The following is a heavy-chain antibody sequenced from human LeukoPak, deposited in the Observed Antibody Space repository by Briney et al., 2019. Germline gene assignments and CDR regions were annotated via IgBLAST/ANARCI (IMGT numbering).Heavy chain of an antibody. CDR3: ARHAQRYDSSFDC. V-gene: IGHV4-59*08. CDR2: IHYSGDT. Sequence: TSETLSLTCTVSGGSISSYYWSWIRQPPGKGLEWIAYIHYSGDTRYNPSLKSRVTISVDTSKNQFSLKLSSVTAADTAVYYCARHAQRYDSSFDCWGQGTLVTVSS. D-gene: IGHD6-13*01. CDR1: GGSISSYY. J-gene: IGHJ4*02.